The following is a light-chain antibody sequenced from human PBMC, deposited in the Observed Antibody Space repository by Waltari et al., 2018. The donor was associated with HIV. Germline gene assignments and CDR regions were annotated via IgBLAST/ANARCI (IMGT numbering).Light chain of an antibody. CDR2: RHN. V-gene: IGLV1-47*01. Sequence: QSVLTQPPSASGTPGQRVTISCSGSSSNIGRNYVYWYQQFPGTAPKLLIYRHNQRPSGVPDRFSVSKSGTSSSLAISGLRSEDEADYYCAAWDDSLSAWVFGGGTKLTVL. CDR3: AAWDDSLSAWV. CDR1: SSNIGRNY. J-gene: IGLJ3*02.